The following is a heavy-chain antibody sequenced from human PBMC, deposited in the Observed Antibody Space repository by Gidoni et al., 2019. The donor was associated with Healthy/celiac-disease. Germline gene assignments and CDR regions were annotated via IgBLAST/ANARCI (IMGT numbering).Heavy chain of an antibody. CDR3: ARLSGYSYGREPDY. D-gene: IGHD5-18*01. J-gene: IGHJ4*02. CDR1: GYRFTSYW. V-gene: IGHV5-10-1*01. Sequence: EVQLLQYGAEVKKPGESLRVSSKGCGYRFTSYWISWVRQMPGKALEWMGRIQPSDSSTNCSPSFQGHVTSSADKSISTAYLQWGSLKASDTAMYYCARLSGYSYGREPDYWGQGTLVTVSS. CDR2: IQPSDSST.